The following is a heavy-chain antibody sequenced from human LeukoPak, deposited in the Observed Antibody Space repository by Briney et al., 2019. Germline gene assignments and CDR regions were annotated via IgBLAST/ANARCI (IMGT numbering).Heavy chain of an antibody. V-gene: IGHV3-15*01. D-gene: IGHD6-13*01. CDR3: TTDQITYSSSSDY. Sequence: GGSLRLSCAASGFTFSNAWMSWVRQAPGKGLEWVGRIKSKTDGGTTDYAAPVKGRFTISRDDSKNTLYLQMNSLKTEGTAVYYCTTDQITYSSSSDYWGQGTLVTVSS. CDR1: GFTFSNAW. J-gene: IGHJ4*02. CDR2: IKSKTDGGTT.